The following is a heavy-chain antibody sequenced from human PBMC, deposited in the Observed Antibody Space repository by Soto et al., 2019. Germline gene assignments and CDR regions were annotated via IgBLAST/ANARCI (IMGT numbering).Heavy chain of an antibody. D-gene: IGHD3-16*01. V-gene: IGHV4-59*11. J-gene: IGHJ4*02. CDR2: MFYTGRA. CDR1: GASMENHY. CDR3: ARSGHSFEGAV. Sequence: PSETLSLTCTVSGASMENHYGSWFRQPPGKGLEYIGYMFYTGRADYNASFTSRVTMSVDTSNNQFSLKLRSVSAADTAVYYCARSGHSFEGAVWGRG.